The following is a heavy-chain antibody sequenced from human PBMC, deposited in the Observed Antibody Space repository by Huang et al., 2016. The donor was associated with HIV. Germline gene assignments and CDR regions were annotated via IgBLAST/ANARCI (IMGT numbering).Heavy chain of an antibody. V-gene: IGHV3-30*18. D-gene: IGHD5-12*01. Sequence: VKLVESGGGVVQPGTSLRPSCTAFGFSFTDYGMHWVRQAAGKALGWVALMANDYRNQYFSDSVKGRFAISRDNAKNTLFLQMNDLRTEDTAVYYCAKDSLPQYSNIYYFDAWGQGTLVTVSS. CDR3: AKDSLPQYSNIYYFDA. CDR1: GFSFTDYG. J-gene: IGHJ4*02. CDR2: MANDYRNQ.